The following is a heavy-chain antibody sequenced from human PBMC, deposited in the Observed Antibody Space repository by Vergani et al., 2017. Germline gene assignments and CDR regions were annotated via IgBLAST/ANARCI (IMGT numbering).Heavy chain of an antibody. D-gene: IGHD3-22*01. CDR3: ANDYYGRGNYYYYYYMDV. Sequence: QVQLVESGGGVVQPGRSLRLSCAASGFTFSSYGMHWVRQAPGKGLEWVAVISYDGSNKYYADSVKGRFTISRDNSKNTLYLQMNSLRAEDTAVYYCANDYYGRGNYYYYYYMDVWGKGTTVTVSS. CDR1: GFTFSSYG. V-gene: IGHV3-30*18. CDR2: ISYDGSNK. J-gene: IGHJ6*03.